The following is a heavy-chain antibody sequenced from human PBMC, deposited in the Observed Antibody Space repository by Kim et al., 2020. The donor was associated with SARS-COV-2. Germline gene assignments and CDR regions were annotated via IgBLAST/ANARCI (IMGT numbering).Heavy chain of an antibody. CDR1: GFTFSSYW. V-gene: IGHV3-7*01. Sequence: GGSLRLSCAASGFTFSSYWMSWVRQAPGKGLEWVANIKQDGSEKYYVDSVKGRFTISRDNAKNSLYLQMNSLRAEDTAVYYCARDRGYCSGGSCWFDYWGQGTLVTVSS. CDR2: IKQDGSEK. D-gene: IGHD2-15*01. CDR3: ARDRGYCSGGSCWFDY. J-gene: IGHJ4*02.